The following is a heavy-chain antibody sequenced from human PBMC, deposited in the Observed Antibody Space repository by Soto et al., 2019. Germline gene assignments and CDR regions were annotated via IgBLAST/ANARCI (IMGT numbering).Heavy chain of an antibody. CDR1: GFIFRSNT. CDR3: GKLEGRGQIDF. J-gene: IGHJ4*02. CDR2: ISGSGETI. Sequence: ESGGGLVKPGGSLRVSCVTSGFIFRSNTMVWVRQAPGKGLEWVSAISGSGETIYYADSVKGRFTVSRDNAKSTLSVQMNSLRAEDTAVYYCGKLEGRGQIDFWGQGTLVTVAS. V-gene: IGHV3-23*01. D-gene: IGHD3-10*01.